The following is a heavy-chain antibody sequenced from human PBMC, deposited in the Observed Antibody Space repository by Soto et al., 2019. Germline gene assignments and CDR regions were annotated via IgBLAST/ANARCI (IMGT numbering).Heavy chain of an antibody. D-gene: IGHD1-1*01. Sequence: GGSLRLSCAASGFTFSNAWMSWVRQAPGKGLEWVGRIKSKTDGGTTDYAAPVKGRFTISRDDSKNTLYLQMNSLKTEDTAVYYCTTGSRKQGARYNWNDRRGQIDYWGQGTLVTVSS. CDR3: TTGSRKQGARYNWNDRRGQIDY. V-gene: IGHV3-15*01. CDR2: IKSKTDGGTT. CDR1: GFTFSNAW. J-gene: IGHJ4*02.